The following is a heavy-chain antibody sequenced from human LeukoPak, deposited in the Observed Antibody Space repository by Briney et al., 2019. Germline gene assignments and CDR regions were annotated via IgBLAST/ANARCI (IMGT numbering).Heavy chain of an antibody. J-gene: IGHJ4*02. CDR2: ISWNSGSI. CDR3: AKDSGSMVRGVPYPFDY. V-gene: IGHV3-9*01. D-gene: IGHD3-10*01. Sequence: GGSLRLSCAASEFTFDDYAMHWVRQAPGKGLEWVSGISWNSGSIGYADSVKGRFTISRDNAKNSLYLQMNSLRAEDTALYYCAKDSGSMVRGVPYPFDYWGQGTLVTVSS. CDR1: EFTFDDYA.